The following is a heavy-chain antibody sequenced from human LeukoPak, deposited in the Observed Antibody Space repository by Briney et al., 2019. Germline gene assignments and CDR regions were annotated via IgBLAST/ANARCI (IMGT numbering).Heavy chain of an antibody. CDR3: ARGREGPYSSSSRPWIDY. Sequence: SETLSLTCTVPGGSINNGDYYWSWVRQPPGKDLEWIGYIYYSGSTLYNPSLRSRVTMSIAMSKNQFSLKLSSVTAADTAVYYCARGREGPYSSSSRPWIDYWGQGTLVTVSS. CDR2: IYYSGST. J-gene: IGHJ4*02. CDR1: GGSINNGDYY. D-gene: IGHD6-6*01. V-gene: IGHV4-30-4*01.